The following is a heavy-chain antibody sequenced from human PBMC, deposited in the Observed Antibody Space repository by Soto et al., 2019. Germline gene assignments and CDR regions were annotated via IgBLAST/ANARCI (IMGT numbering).Heavy chain of an antibody. Sequence: EEQLVESGGGLVQPGGSLRLSCAASGFIFSTYTLNWVRQAPGKGLEWVSYISAGSDAIYYADSVKGRFTVSRDNAKNSLYLQMNSLRDEDTAVYYCAGLYSSSRVGGYVDRWGQGTLGSVSS. D-gene: IGHD1-26*01. J-gene: IGHJ5*02. V-gene: IGHV3-48*02. CDR2: ISAGSDAI. CDR3: AGLYSSSRVGGYVDR. CDR1: GFIFSTYT.